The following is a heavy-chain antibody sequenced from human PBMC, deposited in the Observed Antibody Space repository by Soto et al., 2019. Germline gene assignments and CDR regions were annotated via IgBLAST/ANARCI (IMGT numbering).Heavy chain of an antibody. CDR2: FDPEDGET. CDR1: GYTLTELS. CDR3: ATVWIQLWFFDY. J-gene: IGHJ4*02. V-gene: IGHV1-24*01. Sequence: ASVKVSCKVSGYTLTELSMHWVRQAPGKGLEWMGGFDPEDGETIYAQKFQGRVTMTEDTSTDTAYMELSSLRSEDTAVYYCATVWIQLWFFDYWGQGTLVTAPQ. D-gene: IGHD5-18*01.